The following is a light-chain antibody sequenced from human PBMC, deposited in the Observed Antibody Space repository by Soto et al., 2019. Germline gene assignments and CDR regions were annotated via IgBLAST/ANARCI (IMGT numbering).Light chain of an antibody. CDR1: SSDVGSYNY. CDR2: EVI. CDR3: SSYAGNNNLV. V-gene: IGLV2-8*01. J-gene: IGLJ2*01. Sequence: QSALTQPPSASGSPGQSVTISCTGTSSDVGSYNYVSWYQQYPGKAPKLMIYEVIKRPSGVPDRFSGSKSGNTASLTVSGLQAEDEADYYCSSYAGNNNLVFGGGTQLTVL.